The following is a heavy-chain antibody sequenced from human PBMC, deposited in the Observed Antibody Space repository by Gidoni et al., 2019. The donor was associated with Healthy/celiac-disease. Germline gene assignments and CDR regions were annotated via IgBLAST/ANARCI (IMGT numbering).Heavy chain of an antibody. CDR2: INHSGST. CDR1: GGSLSGYY. CDR3: ARGLGYCSGGSCYNWFDP. D-gene: IGHD2-15*01. V-gene: IGHV4-34*01. Sequence: QVQLQQWGAGLLKPSETLSLTCAVYGGSLSGYYWSWIRQPPGKGLEWIGEINHSGSTNYNPSLKSRVTISVDTSKNQFSLKLSSVTAADTAVYYCARGLGYCSGGSCYNWFDPWGQGTLVTVSS. J-gene: IGHJ5*02.